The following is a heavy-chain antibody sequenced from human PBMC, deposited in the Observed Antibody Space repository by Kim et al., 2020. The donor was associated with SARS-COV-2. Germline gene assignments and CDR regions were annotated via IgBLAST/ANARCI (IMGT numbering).Heavy chain of an antibody. V-gene: IGHV3-30*18. J-gene: IGHJ4*02. CDR2: ISYDGSNK. CDR3: AKDSPSMIAIDY. D-gene: IGHD3-22*01. CDR1: GFTFSSYG. Sequence: GGSLRLSCAASGFTFSSYGMHWVRQAPGKGLEWVAVISYDGSNKYYADSVKGRFTISRDNSKNTLYLQMNSLRAEDTAVYYCAKDSPSMIAIDYWGQGTLVTVSS.